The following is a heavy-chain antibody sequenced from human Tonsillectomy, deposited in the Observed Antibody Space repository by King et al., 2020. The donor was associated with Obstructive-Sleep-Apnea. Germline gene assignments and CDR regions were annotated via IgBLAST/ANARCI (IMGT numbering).Heavy chain of an antibody. CDR3: TKDWGSSEEGIDY. J-gene: IGHJ4*02. D-gene: IGHD3-16*01. CDR2: ISGSGDKT. CDR1: GFIFSKYA. Sequence: VQLVESGGGFVQPGGSLRLACAVSGFIFSKYAMSWVRQAPGKGLVWVSAISGSGDKTYYAGAVKGRFTISRDKSKNILYLQMKSLRADDTGLYYCTKDWGSSEEGIDYWGQGTLVTVSS. V-gene: IGHV3-23*04.